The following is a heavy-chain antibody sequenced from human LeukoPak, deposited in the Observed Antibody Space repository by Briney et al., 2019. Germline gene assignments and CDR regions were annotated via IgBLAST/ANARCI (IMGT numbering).Heavy chain of an antibody. D-gene: IGHD1-26*01. CDR3: ANDSGGTYFYYYYFMDV. CDR2: ISAGGATI. J-gene: IGHJ6*03. V-gene: IGHV3-23*01. CDR1: GFSLSTYA. Sequence: PGGSLRLSCAASGFSLSTYAMSWVRQAPGKGPEWVSAISAGGATIYYSDSVKGRFTVSRDNSKNTLYLHLNSLRPEAPVIYSCANDSGGTYFYYYYFMDVWGKGTTVTVSS.